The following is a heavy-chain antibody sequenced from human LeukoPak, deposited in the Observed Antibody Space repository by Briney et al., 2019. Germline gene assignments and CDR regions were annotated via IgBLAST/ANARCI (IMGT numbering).Heavy chain of an antibody. CDR3: AKHWSYCSTTSCFFNYYYYYMDV. Sequence: GGSLRLSCAASGFTFGAYGMSWVRQSPRKGLEWVSGVSGADGTTYYADSVKGRFTISRDNSKSTLYLQMNNLRAEDTAVYYCAKHWSYCSTTSCFFNYYYYYMDVWGKGTTVTVSS. J-gene: IGHJ6*03. CDR2: VSGADGTT. V-gene: IGHV3-23*01. CDR1: GFTFGAYG. D-gene: IGHD2-2*01.